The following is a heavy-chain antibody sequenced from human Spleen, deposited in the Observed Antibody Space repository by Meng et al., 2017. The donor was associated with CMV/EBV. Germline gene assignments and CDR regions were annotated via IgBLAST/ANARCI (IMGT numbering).Heavy chain of an antibody. CDR3: ARDIAGSTSCYDY. V-gene: IGHV4-34*01. Sequence: SETLSLTCAVFGESFSGYYWSWIRQPPGKGLEWIGEIHHSGSTNYNPSLKSRVTISVDTSKNQFSLKLSSVTAADTAVYYCARDIAGSTSCYDYWGQGTLVTVSS. CDR1: GESFSGYY. CDR2: IHHSGST. D-gene: IGHD2-2*01. J-gene: IGHJ4*02.